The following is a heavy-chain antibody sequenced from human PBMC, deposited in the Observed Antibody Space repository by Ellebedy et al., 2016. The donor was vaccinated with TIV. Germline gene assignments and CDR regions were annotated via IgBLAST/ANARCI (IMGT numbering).Heavy chain of an antibody. CDR3: ARWDGYDEKFQGPFDR. J-gene: IGHJ4*02. CDR2: MDPRLGTV. V-gene: IGHV1-69*04. Sequence: AASVNVSCKASGDTFSNHAFNWVRQAPGQELEWMGRMDPRLGTVKYAQKFQGRVTITADKSTSTAYIELSSLRSDDTAVYYCARWDGYDEKFQGPFDRWGQGTLVTVSS. CDR1: GDTFSNHA. D-gene: IGHD5-24*01.